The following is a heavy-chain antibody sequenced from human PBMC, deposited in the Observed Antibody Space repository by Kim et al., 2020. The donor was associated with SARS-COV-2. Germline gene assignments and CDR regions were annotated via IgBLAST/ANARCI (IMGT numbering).Heavy chain of an antibody. CDR3: AKEGGSGWTGDWFDP. CDR1: GGSINSGSYY. Sequence: SETLSLTCTVSGGSINSGSYYWGWIRQPPGKGLEWIGTIYYSGTTYYNPSLKSRVTISVDKSKKQFSLRLCSVTAADTAGYYCAKEGGSGWTGDWFDPWGRGTLVTVSS. CDR2: IYYSGTT. D-gene: IGHD6-19*01. J-gene: IGHJ5*02. V-gene: IGHV4-39*07.